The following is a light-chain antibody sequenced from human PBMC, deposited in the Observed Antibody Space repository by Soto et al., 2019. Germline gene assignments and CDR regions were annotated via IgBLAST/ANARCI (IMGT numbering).Light chain of an antibody. CDR2: DAS. Sequence: EIVLTQSPATLSLSPGERATLSCRASQSVSSYLAWYQQKPGQAPRLLIYDASNRATGIPARFSGSVSGTDFTLTISSLEPADFAVYYCQQRSNWPTFGGGTKVEIK. CDR1: QSVSSY. V-gene: IGKV3-11*01. J-gene: IGKJ4*01. CDR3: QQRSNWPT.